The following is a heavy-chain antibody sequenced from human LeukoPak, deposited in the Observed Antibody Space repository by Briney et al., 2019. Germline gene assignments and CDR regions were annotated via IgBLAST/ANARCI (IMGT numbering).Heavy chain of an antibody. CDR3: ARDGFPSPVTAYLDY. D-gene: IGHD2-21*02. CDR1: GFTFRSHA. Sequence: GGSLRLSCSASGFTFRSHAMHWARQAPGEGLVWVSRLKGDGSEASYADSVKGRFTISRDNAKNTLYLQMSSLRAEDTAVYYCARDGFPSPVTAYLDYWGQGAPVTVSS. CDR2: LKGDGSEA. J-gene: IGHJ4*02. V-gene: IGHV3-74*01.